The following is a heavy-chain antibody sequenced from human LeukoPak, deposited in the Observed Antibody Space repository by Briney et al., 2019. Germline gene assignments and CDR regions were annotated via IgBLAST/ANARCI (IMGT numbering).Heavy chain of an antibody. D-gene: IGHD2-15*01. CDR2: IYSGGST. Sequence: PGGSLRLSCAASGFTVSSNYMSWVRQAPGKGLEWVSVIYSGGSTYYADSVKGRFTISGDNSKNTLYLQMNSLRAEDTAVYYCAKLPPTCSGGSCYSPYYFDYWGQGTLVTVSS. CDR1: GFTVSSNY. J-gene: IGHJ4*02. CDR3: AKLPPTCSGGSCYSPYYFDY. V-gene: IGHV3-66*04.